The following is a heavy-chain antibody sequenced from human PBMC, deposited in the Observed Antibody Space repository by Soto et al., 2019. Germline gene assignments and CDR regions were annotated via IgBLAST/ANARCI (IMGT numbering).Heavy chain of an antibody. CDR3: ASRRGYIPSSTTDFWSGPFDY. D-gene: IGHD3-3*01. CDR1: GYTFTSHY. J-gene: IGHJ4*02. V-gene: IGHV1-46*03. CDR2: INPSGGST. Sequence: QVHLVQSGAGVQKPGASVKVSCKASGYTFTSHYIHWVRQAPGQVLEWMGIINPSGGSTSYAQKFEVRVTMTMDTSTSTVYMELSRVRAEDTAVYYCASRRGYIPSSTTDFWSGPFDYWGQGTLVTVSS.